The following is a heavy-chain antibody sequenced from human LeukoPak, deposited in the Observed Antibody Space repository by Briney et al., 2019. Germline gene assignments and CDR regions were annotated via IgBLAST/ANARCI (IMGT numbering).Heavy chain of an antibody. CDR2: IYYSGST. D-gene: IGHD2-15*01. J-gene: IGHJ5*02. CDR1: GGSISSYY. CDR3: ARDPFVVVVAATHPNWFDP. V-gene: IGHV4-59*12. Sequence: SETLSLTCTVSGGSISSYYWSWIRQPPGKGLEWIGSIYYSGSTYYNPSLKSRVTISVDTSKNQFSLKLSSVTAADTAVYYCARDPFVVVVAATHPNWFDPWGQGTLVTVSS.